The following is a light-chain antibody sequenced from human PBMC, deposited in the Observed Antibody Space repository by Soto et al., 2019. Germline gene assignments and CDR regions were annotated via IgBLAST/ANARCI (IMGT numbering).Light chain of an antibody. CDR1: QSISNH. J-gene: IGKJ1*01. V-gene: IGKV1-39*01. CDR3: QQSYNSPPT. Sequence: DIQMPQSPSSLSASVEDRVIITCRASQSISNHLNWYQQKPGKAPNLLIFAASRLQSGVPSRFSGSRSVPDFTLTISSLQPEDFATYYCQQSYNSPPTFGQGTKVEIK. CDR2: AAS.